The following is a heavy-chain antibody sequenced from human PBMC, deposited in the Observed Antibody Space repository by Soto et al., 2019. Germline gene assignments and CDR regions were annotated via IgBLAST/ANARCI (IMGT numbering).Heavy chain of an antibody. CDR1: GFTVSSKY. J-gene: IGHJ6*03. CDR3: ARVPPVYYYYYMDV. CDR2: IFTGGTT. V-gene: IGHV3-66*01. Sequence: GGSLRLSCAASGFTVSSKYMSWVRRPPGKGLEWVSVIFTGGTTDYADSVKGRFTISRDNSKNTVYLQMNSLRAEDTAVYYCARVPPVYYYYYMDVWGKGTTVTVSS.